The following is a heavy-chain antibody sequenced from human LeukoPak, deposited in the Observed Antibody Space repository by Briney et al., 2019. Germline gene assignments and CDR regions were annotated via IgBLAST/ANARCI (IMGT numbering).Heavy chain of an antibody. Sequence: AGGSLRLSCAASGFTFSSYSMNWVRQAPGKGLEWVSSISSSSSYIYYADSVKGRFTISRDNAKNSLYLQMNSLRAEDTAVYYCARAYSGSRVFDAFDIWGQGTMVTVSS. CDR1: GFTFSSYS. CDR2: ISSSSSYI. D-gene: IGHD1-26*01. CDR3: ARAYSGSRVFDAFDI. V-gene: IGHV3-21*01. J-gene: IGHJ3*02.